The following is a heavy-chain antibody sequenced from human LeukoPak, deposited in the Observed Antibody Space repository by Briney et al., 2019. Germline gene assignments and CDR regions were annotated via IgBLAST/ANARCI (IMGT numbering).Heavy chain of an antibody. Sequence: GGSLRLSCVASGFTFSNYWMSWVRQAPGKGLEWVANIKQDGSEKYYVDSVKGRFTISRDNAKKSLYLQMNSLRAEDTAVYYCFGTPKDILTGYYRIEAFDIWGQGTMVTVSS. CDR1: GFTFSNYW. CDR3: FGTPKDILTGYYRIEAFDI. CDR2: IKQDGSEK. V-gene: IGHV3-7*01. J-gene: IGHJ3*02. D-gene: IGHD3-9*01.